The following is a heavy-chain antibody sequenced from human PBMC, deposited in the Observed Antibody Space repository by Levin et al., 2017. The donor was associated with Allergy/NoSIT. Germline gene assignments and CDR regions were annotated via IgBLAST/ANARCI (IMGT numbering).Heavy chain of an antibody. J-gene: IGHJ5*02. CDR3: ARSAHITTIPAAIFAFDP. CDR1: FFSLLPSS. V-gene: IGHV4-59*08. Sequence: SETLSLPFPFSFFSLLPSSFLFFLPSPLKGLAWIGYVFHSGYTNYSPSLKSRVTISLDTSKNQFSLKLSSVTAADTAVYYCARSAHITTIPAAIFAFDPWGQGARVTVSS. D-gene: IGHD2-2*01. CDR2: VFHSGYT.